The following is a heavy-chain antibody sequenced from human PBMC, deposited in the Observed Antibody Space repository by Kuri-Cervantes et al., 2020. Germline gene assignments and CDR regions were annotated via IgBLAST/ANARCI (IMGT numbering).Heavy chain of an antibody. J-gene: IGHJ4*02. CDR1: GFTFSSYS. CDR3: AKDRLDYDFWSGFYLNYFDY. CDR2: ISSSSSYI. Sequence: GESLKISCAASGFTFSSYSMNWVRQAPGKGLEWVSSISSSSSYIYYADSVKGRFTISRDNSKNTLYLQMNSLRAEDTAVYYCAKDRLDYDFWSGFYLNYFDYWGQGTLVTVSS. V-gene: IGHV3-21*04. D-gene: IGHD3-3*01.